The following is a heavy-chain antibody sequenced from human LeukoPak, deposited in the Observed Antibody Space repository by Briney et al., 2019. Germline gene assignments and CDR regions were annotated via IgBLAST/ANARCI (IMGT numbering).Heavy chain of an antibody. J-gene: IGHJ3*02. Sequence: GESLKISCKGSGYSFSNYWIDWVRQMPGKGLEWMGMIYPGDSDTRYSLSFQGHITISADKSISVAYLQWSSLKAPDTAMYYCARIWLRAFDIWGQGTMVTVSS. CDR2: IYPGDSDT. CDR3: ARIWLRAFDI. D-gene: IGHD3-16*01. V-gene: IGHV5-51*01. CDR1: GYSFSNYW.